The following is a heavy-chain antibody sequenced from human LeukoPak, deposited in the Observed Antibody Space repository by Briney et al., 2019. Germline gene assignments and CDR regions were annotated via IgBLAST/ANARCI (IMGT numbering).Heavy chain of an antibody. V-gene: IGHV1-69*06. CDR1: GGTLNSYV. D-gene: IGHD2-15*01. CDR2: IIPISGTT. CDR3: ATLCCGSYYMDV. J-gene: IGHJ6*03. Sequence: ASVKVSCKASGGTLNSYVISWVRQAPGQGLEWMGGIIPISGTTNYAQKFQGRVTITADKSTSTAYMELSTLRSEDTAVYYCATLCCGSYYMDVWGKGTTVTVSS.